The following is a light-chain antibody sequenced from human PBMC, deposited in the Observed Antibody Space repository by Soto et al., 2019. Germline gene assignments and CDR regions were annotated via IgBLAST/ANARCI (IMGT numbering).Light chain of an antibody. Sequence: ASHSVSRTYLAWYQQKPGQAPRLLIYGTSDRATGTPDRFSGSGAGRECARTISRLEPEDSAVYYCQQYHSQWKCGQGTKVDIK. CDR2: GTS. V-gene: IGKV3-20*01. CDR1: HSVSRTY. J-gene: IGKJ1*01. CDR3: QQYHSQWK.